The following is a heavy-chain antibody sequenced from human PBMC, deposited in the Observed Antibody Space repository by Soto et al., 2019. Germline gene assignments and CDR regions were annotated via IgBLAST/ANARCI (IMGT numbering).Heavy chain of an antibody. CDR3: ARGSTHYNMDV. Sequence: QVQLVQSGAEVKKPGSSVKVSCKASGGIFSSYAISWLRQAPGQGLEWMGAVIPILRQAYYAQDFQDRVSITADESTRTTYLELSSLRSDDTAVYFCARGSTHYNMDVWGQGTTVTVSS. V-gene: IGHV1-69*01. CDR1: GGIFSSYA. J-gene: IGHJ6*02. CDR2: VIPILRQA. D-gene: IGHD1-1*01.